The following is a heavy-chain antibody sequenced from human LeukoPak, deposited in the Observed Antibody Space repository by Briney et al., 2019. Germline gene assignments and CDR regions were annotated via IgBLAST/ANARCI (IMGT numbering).Heavy chain of an antibody. CDR2: IKQDGSEE. CDR3: ARQDYYDSSGYYEVVGFI. Sequence: GGSLRLSCAASGFTFSSYWMSWVRQAPGKGLEWVANIKQDGSEEVYVDSLKGRFTISRDNARNSLYLQMNSLRAEDTAVYYCARQDYYDSSGYYEVVGFIWGQGTLVTVSS. D-gene: IGHD3-22*01. J-gene: IGHJ4*02. CDR1: GFTFSSYW. V-gene: IGHV3-7*02.